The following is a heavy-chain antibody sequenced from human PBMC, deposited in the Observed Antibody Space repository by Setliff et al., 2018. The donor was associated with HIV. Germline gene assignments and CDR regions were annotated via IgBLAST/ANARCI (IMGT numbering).Heavy chain of an antibody. CDR1: GSSISSNYY. CDR2: IDASANT. CDR3: ARIGSGWSVGWFDP. V-gene: IGHV4-38-2*02. Sequence: SETLSLTCTVSGSSISSNYYWAWIRQAPGKGLEWIGCIDASANTYYIPSLKSRATISIDTSKNQLSLKLRTVTAADTAVYYCARIGSGWSVGWFDPWGQGTLVTVSS. D-gene: IGHD6-13*01. J-gene: IGHJ5*02.